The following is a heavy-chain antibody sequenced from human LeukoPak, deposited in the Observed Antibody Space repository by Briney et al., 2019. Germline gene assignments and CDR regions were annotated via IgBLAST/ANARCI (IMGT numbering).Heavy chain of an antibody. CDR3: ARGTPTTVLKYNWFDP. V-gene: IGHV3-23*01. D-gene: IGHD4-17*01. CDR2: ISGSGGST. Sequence: GGSLRLSCAASGFTFSSYAMSWVRQAPGKGLEWVSAISGSGGSTYYADSVKGRFTISRDNSKNTLYLQMNSLRAEDTAVYYCARGTPTTVLKYNWFDPWGQGTLVTVSS. CDR1: GFTFSSYA. J-gene: IGHJ5*02.